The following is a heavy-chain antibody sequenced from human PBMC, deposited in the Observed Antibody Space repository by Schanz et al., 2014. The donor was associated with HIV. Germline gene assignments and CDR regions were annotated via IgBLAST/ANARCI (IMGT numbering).Heavy chain of an antibody. J-gene: IGHJ6*02. CDR3: VRVRSPRVKIVVGRDYYYYAMDV. Sequence: VQLVESGGGVVQPGRSRRLSCEASGFTFSGYGMHWVRQAPGKGLEWVSSISSSSSYIYYADSMKGRFTISRDNAKNSLYLQMNSLRAEDTAVYYCVRVRSPRVKIVVGRDYYYYAMDVWGQGTTVTVSS. V-gene: IGHV3-21*01. D-gene: IGHD3-22*01. CDR1: GFTFSGYG. CDR2: ISSSSSYI.